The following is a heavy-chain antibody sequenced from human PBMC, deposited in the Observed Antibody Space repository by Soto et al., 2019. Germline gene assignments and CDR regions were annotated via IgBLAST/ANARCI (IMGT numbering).Heavy chain of an antibody. V-gene: IGHV3-33*01. Sequence: QVQLVESGGGVVQPGRSLRLSCAASGFTFSSYGMHWVRQAPGKGLEWVAVIWYDGSNKYYADSVKGRFTISRDNSENTLYLQMNSLRAEDTAVYYCARASYGDYATGSDYWGQGTLVTVSS. CDR1: GFTFSSYG. D-gene: IGHD4-17*01. J-gene: IGHJ4*02. CDR2: IWYDGSNK. CDR3: ARASYGDYATGSDY.